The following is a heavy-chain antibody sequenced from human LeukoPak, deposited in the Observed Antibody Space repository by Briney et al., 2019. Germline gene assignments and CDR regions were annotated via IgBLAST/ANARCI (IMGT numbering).Heavy chain of an antibody. CDR3: AKDEYYYDSSGYASQH. CDR2: ISGSGGST. J-gene: IGHJ1*01. V-gene: IGHV3-23*01. D-gene: IGHD3-22*01. CDR1: GFTSSSYA. Sequence: GASLRLSCAASGFTSSSYAMSWVRQAPGKGLEWVSAISGSGGSTYYADSVKGRFTISRDNSKNTLYLQMNSLRAEDTAVYYCAKDEYYYDSSGYASQHWGQGTLVTVSS.